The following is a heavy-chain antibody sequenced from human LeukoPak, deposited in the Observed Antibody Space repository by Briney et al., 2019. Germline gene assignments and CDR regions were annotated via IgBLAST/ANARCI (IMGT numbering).Heavy chain of an antibody. CDR2: IDWDDDK. J-gene: IGHJ5*02. D-gene: IGHD6-13*01. CDR3: ARTVRPGYSSSWYVGVYNWFDP. CDR1: GFSLSTSGMC. V-gene: IGHV2-70*11. Sequence: SGPALVKPTQTLTLTCTFSGFSLSTSGMCVSWIRRPPGKALEWLARIDWDDDKYYSTSLKTRLTISKDTSKNQVVLTMTNMDPVDTATYYCARTVRPGYSSSWYVGVYNWFDPWGQGTLVTVSS.